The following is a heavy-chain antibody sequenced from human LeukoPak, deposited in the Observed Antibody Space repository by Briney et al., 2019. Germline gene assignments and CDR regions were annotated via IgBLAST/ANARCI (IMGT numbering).Heavy chain of an antibody. D-gene: IGHD6-13*01. CDR3: ARRRGIAAAVGDWFDP. V-gene: IGHV4-59*08. J-gene: IGHJ5*02. CDR2: IYYSGST. CDR1: GGSISSYY. Sequence: SETLSLTCTVSGGSISSYYWSWIRQPPGKGLEWIGYIYYSGSTNYNPSLKSRVTISVDTSKNQFSLKLSSVTAADTAVYYCARRRGIAAAVGDWFDPWGQGTLVTVSS.